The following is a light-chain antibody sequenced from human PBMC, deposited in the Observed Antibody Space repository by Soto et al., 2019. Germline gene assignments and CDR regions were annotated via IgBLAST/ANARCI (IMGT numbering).Light chain of an antibody. J-gene: IGKJ4*01. CDR1: QSVSSN. Sequence: EIVMPQSPATLSVSPGERDTLSCRASQSVSSNLAWYQQKPGQAPRLLIYGASTRATGIPARFSGSGSGTEFTLTISSLQSEDFAVYYCQQYNNWPPLTFGGGTKVDIK. CDR3: QQYNNWPPLT. CDR2: GAS. V-gene: IGKV3-15*01.